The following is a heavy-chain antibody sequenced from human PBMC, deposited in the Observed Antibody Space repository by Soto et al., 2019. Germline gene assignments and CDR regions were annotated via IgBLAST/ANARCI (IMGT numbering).Heavy chain of an antibody. D-gene: IGHD1-1*01. CDR1: GFTFSAYG. CDR2: IAYDGGNE. J-gene: IGHJ5*02. Sequence: QVQLVESGGGVVQPGTSLRLSCAASGFTFSAYGMHWVRQAPGKGLEWVAVIAYDGGNEFYADSVKGRFTVSRDNSKNTLYLQMNSLRPEDTAVYYCAKDSSTPSPGGDPWGQGTLVTVSS. CDR3: AKDSSTPSPGGDP. V-gene: IGHV3-30*18.